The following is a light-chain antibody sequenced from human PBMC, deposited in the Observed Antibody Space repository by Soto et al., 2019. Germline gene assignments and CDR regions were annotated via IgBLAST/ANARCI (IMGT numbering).Light chain of an antibody. CDR2: GAS. CDR1: QSVSSN. J-gene: IGKJ3*01. V-gene: IGKV3-15*01. CDR3: QQYNNWPFT. Sequence: EIAMTQSPATLSVSPGERATLSCRASQSVSSNLAWYQQKPGQAPRLLIYGASTRATGIPARFSGSGSGTEFTLTISSLQSEDFAVYYCQQYNNWPFTFGPGTKVDFK.